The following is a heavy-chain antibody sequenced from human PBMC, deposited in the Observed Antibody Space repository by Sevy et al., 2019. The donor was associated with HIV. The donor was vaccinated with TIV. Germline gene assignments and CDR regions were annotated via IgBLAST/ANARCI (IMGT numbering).Heavy chain of an antibody. J-gene: IGHJ6*03. Sequence: GGSLRLSCAASGFTFSSYAMHWVRQAPGKGLEWVAVIWYDGSNKYYADSVKGRFTISRDNSKNTLYLQMNSLRAEDTAVYYCARDLTPWFGELLNYYYYMDVWGKGTTVTVSS. CDR1: GFTFSSYA. D-gene: IGHD3-10*01. CDR2: IWYDGSNK. CDR3: ARDLTPWFGELLNYYYYMDV. V-gene: IGHV3-33*01.